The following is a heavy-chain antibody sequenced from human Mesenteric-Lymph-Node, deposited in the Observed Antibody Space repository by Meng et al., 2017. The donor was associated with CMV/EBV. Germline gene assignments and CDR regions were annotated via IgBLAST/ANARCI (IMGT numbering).Heavy chain of an antibody. J-gene: IGHJ6*02. V-gene: IGHV1-8*02. CDR2: MNPNSGNT. CDR1: GYTFTSYG. CDR3: ARYCSGGSCYSGSFYYYGMDV. Sequence: ASVKVSCKASGYTFTSYGINWVRQATGQGLEWMGWMNPNSGNTGYAQKFQGRVTMTRNTSISTAYMELSSLRSEDTAVYYCARYCSGGSCYSGSFYYYGMDVWGQGTTVTVSS. D-gene: IGHD2-15*01.